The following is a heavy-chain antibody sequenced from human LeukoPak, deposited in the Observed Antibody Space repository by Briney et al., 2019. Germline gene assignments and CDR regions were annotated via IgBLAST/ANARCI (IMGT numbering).Heavy chain of an antibody. CDR3: ARSKLALNWFDP. Sequence: SETLSLTCTVSGGSISSYYWSWIRQPPGKGLEWIGYIYTSGSTNYNPSLKSRVTISVDTSKYQFSLKLSSVTAADTAVYYCARSKLALNWFDPWGQGTLVTVSS. J-gene: IGHJ5*02. CDR2: IYTSGST. V-gene: IGHV4-4*09. D-gene: IGHD6-6*01. CDR1: GGSISSYY.